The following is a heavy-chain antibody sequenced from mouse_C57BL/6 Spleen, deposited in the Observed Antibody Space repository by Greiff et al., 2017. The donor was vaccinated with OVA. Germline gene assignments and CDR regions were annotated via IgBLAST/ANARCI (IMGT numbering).Heavy chain of an antibody. CDR1: GYTFTDHT. CDR2: IYPRDGST. CDR3: ATLDYDYDGYAMDY. Sequence: QVQLQQSDAELVKPGASVKISCKVSGYTFTDHTIHWMKQRPEQGLEWIGYIYPRDGSTKYNEKFKGKATLTADKSSSTAYMQLNSLTSEDSAVYVCATLDYDYDGYAMDYWGQGTSVTVSS. D-gene: IGHD2-4*01. J-gene: IGHJ4*01. V-gene: IGHV1-78*01.